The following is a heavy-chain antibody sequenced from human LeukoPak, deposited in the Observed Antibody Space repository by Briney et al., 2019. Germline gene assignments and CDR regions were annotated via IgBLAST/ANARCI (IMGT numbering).Heavy chain of an antibody. V-gene: IGHV1-18*01. Sequence: ASVKVSCKALGYTFTNYGISWVRQAPGQGLEWLGRINTFNSDPNYAQKFQDRITVITDKSTTTAYMELKNLTSDDTAVYYCARDRGLVRHTNWLDPWGQGTLVTVSS. CDR2: INTFNSDP. J-gene: IGHJ5*02. CDR3: ARDRGLVRHTNWLDP. D-gene: IGHD3-10*01. CDR1: GYTFTNYG.